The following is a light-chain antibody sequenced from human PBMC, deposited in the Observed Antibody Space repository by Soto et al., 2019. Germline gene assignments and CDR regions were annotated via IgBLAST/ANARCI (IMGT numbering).Light chain of an antibody. V-gene: IGKV4-1*01. CDR3: HQRQYWPPIT. J-gene: IGKJ5*01. CDR1: QSVLYSSNNKNY. Sequence: DIVMTQSPDSLAVSLGERATINCKSSQSVLYSSNNKNYLVWYQQKPGQPPKLLIYWASTREFGVPDRFSGSGSGTDFTLTISSLEPEDFAVYYCHQRQYWPPITFGQGTRLEIK. CDR2: WAS.